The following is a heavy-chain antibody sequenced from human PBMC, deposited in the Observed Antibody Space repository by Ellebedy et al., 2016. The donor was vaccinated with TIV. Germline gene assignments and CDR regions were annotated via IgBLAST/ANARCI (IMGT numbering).Heavy chain of an antibody. CDR2: ISDSGGNT. Sequence: GESLKISCVASGFTFSSYAMCWVRQAPGKGLEWVSTISDSGGNTYFPDSVKGRFTISRDNSRNTVSLQMNSLRVDDTAVYYCATSRARVYWGQGTLVTVSS. J-gene: IGHJ4*02. V-gene: IGHV3-23*01. CDR3: ATSRARVY. CDR1: GFTFSSYA.